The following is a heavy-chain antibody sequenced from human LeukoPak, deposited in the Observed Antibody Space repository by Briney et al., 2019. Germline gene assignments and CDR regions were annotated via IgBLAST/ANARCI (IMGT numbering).Heavy chain of an antibody. CDR1: RFTFSSFD. CDR3: ARNTEHRFDH. CDR2: LSCLDTSCTE. J-gene: IGHJ4*02. Sequence: PGRSLRLSCAASRFTFSSFDMSWVRQPPGKGLEWVSTLSCLDTSCTEYYADSVKGRFSISRDNSKNTLFLQMNSLSVEDTAVYYCARNTEHRFDHWGQGTLVTVSS. D-gene: IGHD1-26*01. V-gene: IGHV3-23*01.